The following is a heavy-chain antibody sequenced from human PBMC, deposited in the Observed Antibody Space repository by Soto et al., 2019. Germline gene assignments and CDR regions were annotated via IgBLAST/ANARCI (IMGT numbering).Heavy chain of an antibody. CDR3: ARHERWELLAWFDP. Sequence: SETLSLTCAVPGDSISSSSYYWAWVRQPPGGGLEWIGSVYYSGTTYYSPSLKSRVTISVDTSKDQFSLKLSSVTAADTAVYYCARHERWELLAWFDPWGQGTLVTVSS. CDR1: GDSISSSSYY. CDR2: VYYSGTT. J-gene: IGHJ5*02. D-gene: IGHD1-26*01. V-gene: IGHV4-39*01.